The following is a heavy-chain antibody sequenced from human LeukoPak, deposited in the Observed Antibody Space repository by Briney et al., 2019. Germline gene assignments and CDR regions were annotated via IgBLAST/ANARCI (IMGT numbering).Heavy chain of an antibody. CDR1: GFTFNSYA. CDR3: AKSFPAAGTFGDY. Sequence: PGGSLRLSCAASGFTFNSYAMNWVRQAPGKGLEWVSTISSSGNNTYYTDSVKGRFTISRDNSKNTLYLQMNSLRAEDTAVYYCAKSFPAAGTFGDYWGQGTLVTVSS. D-gene: IGHD6-13*01. V-gene: IGHV3-23*01. CDR2: ISSSGNNT. J-gene: IGHJ4*02.